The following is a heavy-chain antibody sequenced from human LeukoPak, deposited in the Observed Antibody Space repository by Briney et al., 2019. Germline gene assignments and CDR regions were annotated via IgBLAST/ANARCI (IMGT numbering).Heavy chain of an antibody. V-gene: IGHV3-7*05. D-gene: IGHD4-17*01. CDR2: IKQDGSEK. Sequence: GGSLRLSCAASGFTFSRGWMTWVRQSPGKGLEWVANIKQDGSEKYYVDSVKGRYTISRDNAKSSLYLQMNSLRAEDTAVYYCARLAYSDPYYFDSWGQGTLVTVSS. CDR3: ARLAYSDPYYFDS. CDR1: GFTFSRGW. J-gene: IGHJ4*02.